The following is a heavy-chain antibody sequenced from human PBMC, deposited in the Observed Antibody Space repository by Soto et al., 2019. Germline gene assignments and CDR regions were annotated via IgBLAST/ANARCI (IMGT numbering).Heavy chain of an antibody. CDR1: GYTFTSYY. J-gene: IGHJ4*02. D-gene: IGHD4-17*01. V-gene: IGHV1-46*01. Sequence: ASVKVSCKASGYTFTSYYMHWVRQAPGQGLEWMGIINPSGGSTSYAQKFQGRVTMTRDTSTSTVYMELGSLRSEDTAVYYCARDSDPDYSPNAHDYGDSIFDYWGQGTLVTVSS. CDR3: ARDSDPDYSPNAHDYGDSIFDY. CDR2: INPSGGST.